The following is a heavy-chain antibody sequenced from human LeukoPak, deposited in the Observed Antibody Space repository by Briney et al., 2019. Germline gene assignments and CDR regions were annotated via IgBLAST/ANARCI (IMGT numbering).Heavy chain of an antibody. Sequence: SETLSLTCTVSGGSISSSSYYWGWIRQPPGKGLEWIGSIYYSGSTYYNPSLKSRVTISVDTSKNQFSLKLSSVTAADTAVYYCARDRSNYYDSSGYTDGWGQGTLVTVSS. CDR2: IYYSGST. V-gene: IGHV4-39*07. J-gene: IGHJ4*02. D-gene: IGHD3-22*01. CDR3: ARDRSNYYDSSGYTDG. CDR1: GGSISSSSYY.